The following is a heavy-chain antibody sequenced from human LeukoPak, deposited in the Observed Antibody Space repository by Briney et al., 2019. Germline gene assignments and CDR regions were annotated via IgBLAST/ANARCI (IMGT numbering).Heavy chain of an antibody. D-gene: IGHD1-1*01. CDR3: VRDLDSLAFF. V-gene: IGHV3-48*01. J-gene: IGHJ4*02. Sequence: PGGTLRLSCAASGFTFDDYGMNWVRQAPGKGLEWVSYISSSSSTIYYADSVKGRFTISRDNAKNSLFLQMNSLRAEDTAVYYCVRDLDSLAFFWGQGTLVTVSS. CDR1: GFTFDDYG. CDR2: ISSSSSTI.